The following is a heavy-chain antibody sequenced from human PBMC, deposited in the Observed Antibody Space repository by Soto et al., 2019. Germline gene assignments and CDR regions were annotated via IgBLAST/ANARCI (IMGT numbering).Heavy chain of an antibody. CDR1: GGSISSYY. Sequence: QVQLQESGPGLVKPSETLSLTCTVSGGSISSYYWSWIRQPPGKGLEWIGYIYYSGSTNYNPSRKSRGTRTGDTAKNQCSLKLGSVTGADTAVYYCARERGAGYGGSGGMDVWGQGTTVTVSS. CDR3: ARERGAGYGGSGGMDV. D-gene: IGHD2-15*01. CDR2: IYYSGST. V-gene: IGHV4-59*01. J-gene: IGHJ6*02.